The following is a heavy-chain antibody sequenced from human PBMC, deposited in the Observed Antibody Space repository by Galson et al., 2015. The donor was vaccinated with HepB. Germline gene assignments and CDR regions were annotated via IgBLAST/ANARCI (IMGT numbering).Heavy chain of an antibody. CDR2: ISYDGSNK. D-gene: IGHD5-12*01. CDR3: AKDIFSGYVWAAGTFDS. V-gene: IGHV3-30*18. Sequence: SLRLSCAASGFTFSSYGMHWVRQAPGKGLEWVAVISYDGSNKYYADSVKGRFSISRDNSRNTLYLQMNSLRAEDTAVYYCAKDIFSGYVWAAGTFDSWGQGTLVTVSS. J-gene: IGHJ4*02. CDR1: GFTFSSYG.